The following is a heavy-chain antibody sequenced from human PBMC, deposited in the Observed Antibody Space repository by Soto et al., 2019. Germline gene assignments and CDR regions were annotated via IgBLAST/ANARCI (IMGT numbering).Heavy chain of an antibody. D-gene: IGHD5-12*01. J-gene: IGHJ4*02. CDR1: GITFSDHY. CDR3: ARRTPITSGPFDY. V-gene: IGHV3-11*01. CDR2: ISSDARTT. Sequence: LRLSCAASGITFSDHYMSWIRQAPGKGLEWLSYISSDARTTKYAESVKGRFTISRDNAENSLYLQMNSLRPEDTAVYYCARRTPITSGPFDYWAQGILVTVSS.